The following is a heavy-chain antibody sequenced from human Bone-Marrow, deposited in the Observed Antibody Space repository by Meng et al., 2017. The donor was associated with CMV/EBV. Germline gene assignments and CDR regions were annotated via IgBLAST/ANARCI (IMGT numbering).Heavy chain of an antibody. D-gene: IGHD5-12*01. J-gene: IGHJ4*02. CDR3: ARVSRSGYDGMVDY. CDR1: GFTVSSNY. Sequence: GESLKISCAASGFTVSSNYMSWVRQAPGKGLEWVSVIYSGGSTYYADSVKGRFTISRDNSKNTLYLQMNSLRAEDTAVYYCARVSRSGYDGMVDYWGQGTRVTVSS. CDR2: IYSGGST. V-gene: IGHV3-53*01.